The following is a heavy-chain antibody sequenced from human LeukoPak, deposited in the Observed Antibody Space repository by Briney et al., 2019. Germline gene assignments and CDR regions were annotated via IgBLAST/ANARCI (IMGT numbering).Heavy chain of an antibody. V-gene: IGHV4-4*07. J-gene: IGHJ3*02. CDR2: IYTSGST. CDR3: ARAYYDILTGYVNDAFDI. CDR1: GDSFSSYY. Sequence: SETLSLTCTVSGDSFSSYYWNWIRQPAGKGLEWIGRIYTSGSTNYNPSLKSRVMMSIDTSKNQFSLKLSSVTAADTAVYYCARAYYDILTGYVNDAFDIWGQGTMVTVSS. D-gene: IGHD3-9*01.